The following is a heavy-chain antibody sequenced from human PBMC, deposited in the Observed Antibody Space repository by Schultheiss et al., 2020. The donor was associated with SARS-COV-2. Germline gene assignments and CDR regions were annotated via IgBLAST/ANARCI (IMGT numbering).Heavy chain of an antibody. D-gene: IGHD2-21*02. CDR2: ISSSSYI. V-gene: IGHV3-21*01. CDR1: GFTFSSYS. J-gene: IGHJ4*02. CDR3: ARAVGDCTYDY. Sequence: GGSLRLSCAASGFTFSSYSMNWVRQAPGKGLEWVSSISSSSYIYYADSVKGRFTISRDNAKNSLYLQMNSLRAGDTAVYYCARAVGDCTYDYWGQGTLVTVSS.